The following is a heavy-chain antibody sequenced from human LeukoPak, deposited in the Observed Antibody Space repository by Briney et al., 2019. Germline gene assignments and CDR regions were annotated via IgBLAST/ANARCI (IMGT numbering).Heavy chain of an antibody. D-gene: IGHD3-10*01. V-gene: IGHV3-74*01. Sequence: PGGSLRLSCAASGITLSSYWTDWVRQAPGKGLVWVSRINSEGSDTAYADSVKGRFTISRDSAKNTLYLRMNSLRVEDTAVYYCAMRGGSGELPMWGQGTLVTVSS. CDR3: AMRGGSGELPM. CDR2: INSEGSDT. CDR1: GITLSSYW. J-gene: IGHJ4*02.